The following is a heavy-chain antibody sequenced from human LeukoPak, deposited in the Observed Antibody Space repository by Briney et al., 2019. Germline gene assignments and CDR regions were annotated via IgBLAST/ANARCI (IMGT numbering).Heavy chain of an antibody. CDR3: ARVASGSYYPWFDP. Sequence: PSETLSLTCTVSGGSISSYYWSWIRQPPGKGLGWIGYIYYSGSTNYNPSLKSRVTISVDTSKNQFSLKLSSVTAADTAVYYCARVASGSYYPWFDPWGQGTLVTVSS. CDR1: GGSISSYY. CDR2: IYYSGST. D-gene: IGHD1-26*01. V-gene: IGHV4-59*01. J-gene: IGHJ5*02.